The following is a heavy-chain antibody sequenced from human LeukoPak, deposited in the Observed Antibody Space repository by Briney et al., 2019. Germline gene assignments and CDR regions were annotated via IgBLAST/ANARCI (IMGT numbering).Heavy chain of an antibody. CDR3: ARGHASGSWLIDY. CDR1: GFTFSSYA. D-gene: IGHD3-10*01. J-gene: IGHJ4*02. CDR2: ISSNGGST. Sequence: GGSLRLSCAASGFTFSSYAMYWVRQAPGKGLEYVSAISSNGGSTYYANSVKGRFTISRDNSKNALYLQMNSLRAEHTAVYHCARGHASGSWLIDYWGLGTLVTVSS. V-gene: IGHV3-64*01.